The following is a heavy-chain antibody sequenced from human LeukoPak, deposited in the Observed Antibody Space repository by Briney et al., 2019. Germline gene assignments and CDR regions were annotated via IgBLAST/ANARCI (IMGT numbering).Heavy chain of an antibody. D-gene: IGHD3-3*01. CDR1: GYTFTSYD. CDR2: MNPNSGNT. Sequence: ASVKVSCKASGYTFTSYDINWVRQATGQGLEWMGWMNPNSGNTGYAQKFQGRVTMTRNTSISTAYMELSSLRSEDTAVYYCARAKLRFLEWLLGEGWFDPWGQGTLVTVSS. J-gene: IGHJ5*02. V-gene: IGHV1-8*01. CDR3: ARAKLRFLEWLLGEGWFDP.